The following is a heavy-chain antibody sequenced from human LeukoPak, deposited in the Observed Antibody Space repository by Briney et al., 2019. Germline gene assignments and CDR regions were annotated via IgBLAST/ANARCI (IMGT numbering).Heavy chain of an antibody. D-gene: IGHD3-22*01. CDR1: GFTFSSYG. J-gene: IGHJ4*02. CDR2: IRYDGSNK. Sequence: GGSLRLSCAASGFTFSSYGMHWVRQAPGKGLEWVAFIRYDGSNKYYADSVKGRFTISRDNSQNTLYLQMNSLRAEDTAVYYCAKDPLPLFGMIVVVIAYYFDYWGQGTLVTVSS. CDR3: AKDPLPLFGMIVVVIAYYFDY. V-gene: IGHV3-30*02.